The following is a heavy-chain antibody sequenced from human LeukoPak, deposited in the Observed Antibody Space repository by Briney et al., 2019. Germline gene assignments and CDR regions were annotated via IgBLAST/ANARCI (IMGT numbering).Heavy chain of an antibody. CDR1: GGSFTDYL. CDR2: INEYTGDS. D-gene: IGHD3-22*01. Sequence: SETLSLTCTVFGGSFTDYLWTWIRHSPGKGLEWIGEINEYTGDSKYNPSLNSRVSISLEKSKNQLSLELRSVTAADTAVYYCARGRIAKIVVVHSFSYGMDVWGQGTTVTVSS. CDR3: ARGRIAKIVVVHSFSYGMDV. J-gene: IGHJ6*02. V-gene: IGHV4-34*01.